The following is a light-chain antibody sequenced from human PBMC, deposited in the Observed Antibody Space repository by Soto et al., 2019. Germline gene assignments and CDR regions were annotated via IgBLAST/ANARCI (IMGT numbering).Light chain of an antibody. J-gene: IGKJ1*01. Sequence: EIVVTQSPGSLSLSPRERATLSCRASQTVDSTFFAWYQKKPGQAPRLLIYGASKRATAIPDRFSGSGSGTDFTLTISRLEPEDFAVYYCQQYMSSVTFGQGTKVEIK. CDR1: QTVDSTF. CDR3: QQYMSSVT. CDR2: GAS. V-gene: IGKV3-20*01.